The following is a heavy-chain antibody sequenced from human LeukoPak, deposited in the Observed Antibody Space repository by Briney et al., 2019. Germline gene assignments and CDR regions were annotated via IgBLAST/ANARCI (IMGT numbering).Heavy chain of an antibody. Sequence: GGSLRLSCAASGFTFSSYSMNWVRQAPGKGLEWVSSISSSSSYIYYADSVKGRFTISRDNAKNSLYLQMDSLRAEDTAVFYCARGGGEVDYWGQGTLVTVSS. CDR3: ARGGGEVDY. D-gene: IGHD3-16*01. V-gene: IGHV3-21*01. CDR1: GFTFSSYS. CDR2: ISSSSSYI. J-gene: IGHJ4*02.